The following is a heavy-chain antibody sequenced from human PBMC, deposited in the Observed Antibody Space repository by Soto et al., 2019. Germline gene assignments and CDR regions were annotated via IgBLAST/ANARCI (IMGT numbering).Heavy chain of an antibody. CDR2: ISYDGSNK. CDR1: GFTFSSYA. D-gene: IGHD3-16*01. J-gene: IGHJ5*02. V-gene: IGHV3-30-3*01. Sequence: QVQLVESGGGVVQPGRSLRLSCAASGFTFSSYAMHWVRQAPGKGLEWVAVISYDGSNKYYADSVKGRFTISRDNSKNTLYLQMNSLRAEDTAVYYCASREGLVMITFGGVIDHWGQGTLVTVSS. CDR3: ASREGLVMITFGGVIDH.